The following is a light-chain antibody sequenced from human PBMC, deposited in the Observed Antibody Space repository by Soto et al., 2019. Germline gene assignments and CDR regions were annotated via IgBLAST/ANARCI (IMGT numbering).Light chain of an antibody. CDR2: GAS. CDR1: QDIRNE. Sequence: DVQMTQSPSSLSASVGAIVTITCRASQDIRNELGWYQHKPGQAPKRLIFGASTLQRGVSSRFSGSGSGTEFTLTISRLQAEDFATYFCLKFNTQPPTFGGGTKVENK. J-gene: IGKJ4*01. CDR3: LKFNTQPPT. V-gene: IGKV1-17*01.